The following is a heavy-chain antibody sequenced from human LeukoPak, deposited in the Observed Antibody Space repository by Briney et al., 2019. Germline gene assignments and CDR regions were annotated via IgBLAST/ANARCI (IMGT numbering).Heavy chain of an antibody. J-gene: IGHJ4*02. Sequence: GSLRFSCAASGFTFSSYAMNRVPPAPGKGLKWGSGRGGSSTYYADSVKGRFTISGDNSKNTLYLQMNSLRAEDTAVYYCALVRIAVAGIVGAFDYWGQGCLVTVSS. D-gene: IGHD6-19*01. CDR1: GFTFSSYA. CDR2: RGGSST. CDR3: ALVRIAVAGIVGAFDY. V-gene: IGHV3-23*01.